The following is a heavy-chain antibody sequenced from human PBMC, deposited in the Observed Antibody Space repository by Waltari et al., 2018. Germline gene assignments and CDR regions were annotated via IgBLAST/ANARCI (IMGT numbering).Heavy chain of an antibody. CDR3: ATDVLAAADVTFFDH. J-gene: IGHJ4*02. CDR1: GASTGVYY. CDR2: FYYNGET. Sequence: VQLQESGPGLVKTSGTRSLTCSVTGASTGVYYWSWLRQSPGTGLELFGYFYYNGETTYNPSLKGRVTISQDTSKRQFSLTLNSVTAADTAVYYCATDVLAAADVTFFDHWGQGIRVSVSS. V-gene: IGHV4-59*01. D-gene: IGHD6-13*01.